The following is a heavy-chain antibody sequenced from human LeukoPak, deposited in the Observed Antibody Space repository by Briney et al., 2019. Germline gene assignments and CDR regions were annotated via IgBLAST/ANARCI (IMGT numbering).Heavy chain of an antibody. Sequence: GGSLRLSCAASGFTFSSYAMSWVRQAPGKGLEWVSAISGSGGSTYYADSVKGRFTISRDNSKNTLYLQMNSLRAEDTAVYYCARGVFGVVIIGAFDIWGQGTMVTVSS. CDR3: ARGVFGVVIIGAFDI. D-gene: IGHD3-3*01. V-gene: IGHV3-23*01. CDR1: GFTFSSYA. CDR2: ISGSGGST. J-gene: IGHJ3*02.